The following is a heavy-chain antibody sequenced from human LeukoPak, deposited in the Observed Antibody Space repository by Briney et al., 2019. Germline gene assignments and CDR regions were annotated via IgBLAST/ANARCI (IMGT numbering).Heavy chain of an antibody. Sequence: GESLKISCKGSGYSFTSYWIGWVRQMPGKGQEWMGIIYPGDSDTRYSPSFQGQVTISADKSISTAYLQWSSLKASDTAMYYCARQADDGDYYYYYGMDVWGQGTTVTVSS. CDR3: ARQADDGDYYYYYGMDV. V-gene: IGHV5-51*01. CDR2: IYPGDSDT. CDR1: GYSFTSYW. J-gene: IGHJ6*02. D-gene: IGHD4-17*01.